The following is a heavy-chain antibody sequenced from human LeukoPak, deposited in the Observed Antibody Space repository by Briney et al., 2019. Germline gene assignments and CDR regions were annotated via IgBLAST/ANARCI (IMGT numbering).Heavy chain of an antibody. CDR1: GLTFDDHA. CDR2: ISWNSGSI. J-gene: IGHJ4*02. Sequence: GGSLRLSCTASGLTFDDHAMHWVRQAPGKGLEWVSGISWNSGSIGYADSVKGRFTISRDNAKNSLYLQMNSLRAEDTALYYCAKDQSIAAAGFDYWGQGTLVTASS. CDR3: AKDQSIAAAGFDY. D-gene: IGHD6-13*01. V-gene: IGHV3-9*01.